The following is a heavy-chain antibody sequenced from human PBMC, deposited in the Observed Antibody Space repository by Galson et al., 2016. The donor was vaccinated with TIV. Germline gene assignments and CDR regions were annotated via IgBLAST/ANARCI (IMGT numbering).Heavy chain of an antibody. CDR1: GYTFIGYV. D-gene: IGHD7-27*01. Sequence: SVKVSCKASGYTFIGYVIHWVRQAPGQRLKWMGWINPAIGEPQSSKRFQGKFTLTTDTSACTAYMELSSLGSEDTAVYYCVRDRGGTGDFDKWGQGTLVTVSS. J-gene: IGHJ4*02. V-gene: IGHV1-3*01. CDR2: INPAIGEP. CDR3: VRDRGGTGDFDK.